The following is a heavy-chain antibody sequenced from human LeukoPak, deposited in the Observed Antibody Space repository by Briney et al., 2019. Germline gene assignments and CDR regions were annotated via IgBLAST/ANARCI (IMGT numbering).Heavy chain of an antibody. CDR1: GGSIRSSSYY. CDR3: ARQVIVYSSGWLGYYFDY. J-gene: IGHJ4*02. Sequence: SETLSLTCTVSGGSIRSSSYYWGWIRQPPGKGLEWIGGIYYSGSTYHNPSLKSRVTISVDTSKNQLSLKLSSVTAADTAVYYCARQVIVYSSGWLGYYFDYWAQGTLVTVSS. CDR2: IYYSGST. D-gene: IGHD6-19*01. V-gene: IGHV4-39*01.